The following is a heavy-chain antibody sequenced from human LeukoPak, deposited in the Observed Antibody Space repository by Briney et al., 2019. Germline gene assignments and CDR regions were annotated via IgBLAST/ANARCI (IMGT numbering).Heavy chain of an antibody. CDR3: ARAGNTAMAMNFYYYYMDV. V-gene: IGHV4-59*12. CDR2: IYYSGSA. CDR1: GGSISSYY. Sequence: PSETLSLTCTVSGGSISSYYWSWIRQSPGQGLEWMGYIYYSGSANYNPSLKSRVTMSVDTSKNQFSLKLSSVTAADTAVYYCARAGNTAMAMNFYYYYMDVWGKGTTVTVSS. J-gene: IGHJ6*03. D-gene: IGHD5-18*01.